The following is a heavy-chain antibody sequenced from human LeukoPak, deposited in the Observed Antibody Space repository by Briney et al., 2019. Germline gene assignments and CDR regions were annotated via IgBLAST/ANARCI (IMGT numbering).Heavy chain of an antibody. CDR2: ISSSSSYI. D-gene: IGHD3-16*01. CDR3: AKGPSPVLGGGSYFDY. J-gene: IGHJ4*02. CDR1: GFTFSSYE. Sequence: GGSLRLSCAASGFTFSSYEMNWVRQAPGKGLEWVSSISSSSSYIYYADSVKGRFTISRDNAKNSLYLQMNSLRAEDTAIYYCAKGPSPVLGGGSYFDYWGQGTLVTVSS. V-gene: IGHV3-21*04.